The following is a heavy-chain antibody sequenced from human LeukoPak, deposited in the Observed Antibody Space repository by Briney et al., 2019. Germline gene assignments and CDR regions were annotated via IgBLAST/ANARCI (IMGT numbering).Heavy chain of an antibody. CDR3: AGDDGDYYFDY. D-gene: IGHD4-17*01. Sequence: SETLPLTCTVSGGSISSYYWSWIRQPPGKGLEWIGYIYYSGSTKYNPSLKSRVTISVDTSKNQFSLNLSSVTAADTAVYYCAGDDGDYYFDYWGQGTLVTVSS. CDR2: IYYSGST. CDR1: GGSISSYY. V-gene: IGHV4-59*08. J-gene: IGHJ4*02.